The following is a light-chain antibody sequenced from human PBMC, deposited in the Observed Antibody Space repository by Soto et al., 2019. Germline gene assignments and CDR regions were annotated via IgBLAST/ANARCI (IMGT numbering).Light chain of an antibody. Sequence: ETVLTQSPATLSLSPGERAILSCRASQTVYNSLAWYQQKPGQAPRLLIYDASNRATGVPGRFSGSGSGTDFTLTIRSLEPEDFAIYYCQQRSNWPPVTFGPGTKVEI. CDR1: QTVYNS. V-gene: IGKV3-11*01. CDR3: QQRSNWPPVT. J-gene: IGKJ3*01. CDR2: DAS.